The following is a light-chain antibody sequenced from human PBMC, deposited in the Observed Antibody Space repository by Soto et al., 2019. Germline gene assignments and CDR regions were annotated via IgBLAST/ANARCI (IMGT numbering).Light chain of an antibody. CDR2: ATS. Sequence: DNVMTQSPDTLSVSPGDTVTLSCRASRIIGHNYLAWYQQKPGQAPRLLIYATSTRATGIPDKFSGSGSVTDFTLTISRLEPEDFAVYYCQQFGISPWTFGQGTKVEMK. V-gene: IGKV3-20*01. J-gene: IGKJ1*01. CDR1: RIIGHNY. CDR3: QQFGISPWT.